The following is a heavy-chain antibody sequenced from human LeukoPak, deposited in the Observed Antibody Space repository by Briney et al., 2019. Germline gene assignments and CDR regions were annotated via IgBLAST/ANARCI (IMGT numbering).Heavy chain of an antibody. CDR1: GFTFEDYA. J-gene: IGHJ1*01. CDR3: AKDMSSGSYRPLFEYFQH. Sequence: GGSLRLSCAASGFTFEDYAMQWVRQAPGKGLEWVSLISGDGGSTYYADSVKGRFTISRDNSKNSLYLQMNSLRTEDTALYYCAKDMSSGSYRPLFEYFQHWGQGTLVTVSS. D-gene: IGHD1-26*01. CDR2: ISGDGGST. V-gene: IGHV3-43*02.